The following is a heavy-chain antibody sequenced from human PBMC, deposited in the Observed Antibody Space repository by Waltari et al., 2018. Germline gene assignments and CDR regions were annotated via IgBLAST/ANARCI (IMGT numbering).Heavy chain of an antibody. V-gene: IGHV4-38-2*01. CDR3: ARRERRHVTANYFDY. Sequence: QVQLLESGPGLVKPSETLSLSCPVSGSSIGNIHFWVWVRQSPGKGLEWIGSVYHRGATYYNPSLRSRVTMSADTSKNQFSLRLSSVTAADTAVYYCARRERRHVTANYFDYWGPGTLVTVSS. J-gene: IGHJ4*02. D-gene: IGHD6-25*01. CDR1: GSSIGNIHF. CDR2: VYHRGAT.